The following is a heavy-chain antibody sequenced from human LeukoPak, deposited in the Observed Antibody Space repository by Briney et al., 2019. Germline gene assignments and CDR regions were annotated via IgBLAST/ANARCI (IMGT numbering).Heavy chain of an antibody. Sequence: PSETLSLTCTVSGGSISSSSYYWGWIRQPPGKGLEWIGSIYYSGSTYYNPSLKSRVTISVDTSKNQFSLKLSSVTAADTAVYYCARQGYYGSGSYWGQGTLVTVSS. CDR1: GGSISSSSYY. CDR3: ARQGYYGSGSY. V-gene: IGHV4-39*01. CDR2: IYYSGST. D-gene: IGHD3-10*01. J-gene: IGHJ4*02.